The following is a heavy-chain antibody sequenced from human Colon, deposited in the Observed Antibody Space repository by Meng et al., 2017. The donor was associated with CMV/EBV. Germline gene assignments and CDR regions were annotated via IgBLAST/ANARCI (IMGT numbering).Heavy chain of an antibody. D-gene: IGHD4-11*01. Sequence: GQSLKISCAASGFTSSSFGMNCVRQAPGKGLEWVSSISTISGFMYYADSVRGRFTISRDNAKNSVYLQMNSLRAEDTAVYYCARDSNDYSDYAHWFDAWGQGTLVTVSS. CDR2: ISTISGFM. J-gene: IGHJ5*02. CDR1: GFTSSSFG. V-gene: IGHV3-21*01. CDR3: ARDSNDYSDYAHWFDA.